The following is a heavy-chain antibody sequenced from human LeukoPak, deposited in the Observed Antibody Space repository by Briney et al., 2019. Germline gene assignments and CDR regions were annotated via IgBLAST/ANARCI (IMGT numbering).Heavy chain of an antibody. V-gene: IGHV1-2*02. CDR2: INPNSGGT. CDR1: GYTFTGYY. CDR3: ARESDQLLPYFDY. Sequence: ASVKVSCKASGYTFTGYYMHWVRQAPGQGLEWMGWINPNSGGTSYAQKFQGRVTMTRDTSISTAYMELSRLRSDDTAVYYCARESDQLLPYFDYWGQGTLVTVSS. D-gene: IGHD2-2*01. J-gene: IGHJ4*02.